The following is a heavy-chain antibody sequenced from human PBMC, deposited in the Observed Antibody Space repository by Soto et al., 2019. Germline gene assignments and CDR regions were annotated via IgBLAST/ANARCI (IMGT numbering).Heavy chain of an antibody. CDR3: ARHRFNYYDDTVYYYFDY. V-gene: IGHV1-18*04. D-gene: IGHD3-22*01. J-gene: IGHJ4*02. CDR1: GDSFTSYG. CDR2: ISGHNGNT. Sequence: ASVKVSCKASGDSFTSYGISWVRQAPGQGPEWMGWISGHNGNTNHPQSLQGRVTMTTDTSRNTAYMELRSLRSDDTAVYYCARHRFNYYDDTVYYYFDYWGQGTLVTAPQ.